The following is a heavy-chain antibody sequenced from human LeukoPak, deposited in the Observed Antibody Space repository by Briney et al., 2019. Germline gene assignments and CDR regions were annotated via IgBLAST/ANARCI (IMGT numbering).Heavy chain of an antibody. CDR1: GGSFSDYY. CDR3: AKDSAKKYDDY. CDR2: ISGSDGST. D-gene: IGHD2/OR15-2a*01. Sequence: ETLSLTCAVYGGSFSDYYWNWIRQAPGKGLEWVSGISGSDGSTNYADSVKGRFTISRENSKNTLYLQMNSLRAEDTAVYYCAKDSAKKYDDYWGQGTLVTVSS. J-gene: IGHJ4*02. V-gene: IGHV3-23*01.